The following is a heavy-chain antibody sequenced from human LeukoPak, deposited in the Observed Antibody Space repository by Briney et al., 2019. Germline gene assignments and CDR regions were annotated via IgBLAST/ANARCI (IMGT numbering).Heavy chain of an antibody. J-gene: IGHJ4*02. CDR2: IYYSGST. CDR1: GVSISSYY. CDR3: ARHSSSSWGLLFDY. D-gene: IGHD6-13*01. Sequence: PSETLSLTCTVSGVSISSYYWSWIRQPPGKGLEWIGYIYYSGSTNYNPSLKSRVTISVDTSKNQFSLKLSSVTAADTAVYYCARHSSSSWGLLFDYWGQGTLVTVSS. V-gene: IGHV4-59*08.